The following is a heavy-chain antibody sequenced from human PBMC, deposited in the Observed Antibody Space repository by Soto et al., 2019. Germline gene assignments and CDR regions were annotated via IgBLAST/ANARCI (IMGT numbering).Heavy chain of an antibody. CDR1: GGSFSGYY. CDR2: INHSGST. V-gene: IGHV4-34*01. J-gene: IGHJ5*02. Sequence: QVQLQQWGAGLLKPSETLSLTCAVYGGSFSGYYWSWIRQPPGKGLEWIGEINHSGSTNYNPSLKSRVTISVDTSKNQFSLKLSSVTAADTAVYYCARERGVLLWFGAHNWFDPWGQGTLVTVSS. D-gene: IGHD3-10*01. CDR3: ARERGVLLWFGAHNWFDP.